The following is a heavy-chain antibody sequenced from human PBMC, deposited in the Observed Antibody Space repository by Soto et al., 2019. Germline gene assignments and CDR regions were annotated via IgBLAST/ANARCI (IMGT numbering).Heavy chain of an antibody. CDR2: ISVSGCST. CDR3: ANLRLLKWRASWFDP. CDR1: GFTFSSYD. J-gene: IGHJ5*02. V-gene: IGHV3-23*01. Sequence: PGGSLRLSCAASGFTFSSYDISWDRQATGKGLEWLSDISVSGCSTSYADSVKGRFTSSRDNSKNALYLQMNSLRAEDTAVYYCANLRLLKWRASWFDPWGQGTLVTVSS. D-gene: IGHD3-3*01.